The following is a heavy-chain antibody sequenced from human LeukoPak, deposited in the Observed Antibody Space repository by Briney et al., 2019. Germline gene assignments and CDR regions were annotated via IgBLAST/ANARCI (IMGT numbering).Heavy chain of an antibody. Sequence: GGSLRLSCAASGFTFSSYAMQWVRQAPGKGLEYVSAISSNGGSTYDANSVKGRFTISRDNSKNTLYLQMCSLRAEDMAVYYCARGSPVTTADYWGQGTLVTVSS. V-gene: IGHV3-64*01. D-gene: IGHD4-17*01. CDR1: GFTFSSYA. CDR2: ISSNGGST. CDR3: ARGSPVTTADY. J-gene: IGHJ4*02.